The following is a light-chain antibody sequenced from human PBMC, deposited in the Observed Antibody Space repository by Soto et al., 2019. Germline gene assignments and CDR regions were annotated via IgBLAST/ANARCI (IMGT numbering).Light chain of an antibody. V-gene: IGLV1-44*01. CDR1: SPNIGTNT. Sequence: QSVLTQPPSASGTPGQRVTISCSGSSPNIGTNTVNWYQQVPGTAPKLLIYSDNQRPLGVPDRFSGSKSGTSASLAISGLQSEDGADYYCATWDDSPTGVVFGGGTKLTVL. CDR3: ATWDDSPTGVV. CDR2: SDN. J-gene: IGLJ2*01.